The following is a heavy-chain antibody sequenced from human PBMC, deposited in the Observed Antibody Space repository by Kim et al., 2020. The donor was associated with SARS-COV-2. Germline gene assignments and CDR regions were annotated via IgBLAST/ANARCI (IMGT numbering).Heavy chain of an antibody. Sequence: TIYYADSVKGRFTISRDNAKNSLYLQMNSLRAEDTAVYYCARASEQQPYYWGQGTLVTVSS. V-gene: IGHV3-11*01. CDR2: TI. D-gene: IGHD5-18*01. J-gene: IGHJ4*02. CDR3: ARASEQQPYY.